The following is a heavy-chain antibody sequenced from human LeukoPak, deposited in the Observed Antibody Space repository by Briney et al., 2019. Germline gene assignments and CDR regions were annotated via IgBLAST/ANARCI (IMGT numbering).Heavy chain of an antibody. CDR3: ARLRLGELSLGFDP. V-gene: IGHV1-18*01. CDR1: GYTLTNYA. CDR2: ISPYNGDR. J-gene: IGHJ5*02. Sequence: ASAKVSCKASGYTLTNYAITWVRQAPGQGPEWMGWISPYNGDRRDALKFQDRVTMTTDTSTTTAYMELRSLRSDDTAVYYCARLRLGELSLGFDPWGQGTLVTVSS. D-gene: IGHD3-16*02.